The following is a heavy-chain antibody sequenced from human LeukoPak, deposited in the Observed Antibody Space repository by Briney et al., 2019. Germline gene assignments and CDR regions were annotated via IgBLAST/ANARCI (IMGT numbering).Heavy chain of an antibody. Sequence: GGSLRLSCAASGFTFKTYSMNWVRQAPGKGLEWLSYISPTGSVIYYADSLKGRFTISRDNAKDSLYLQMASLRAEDTAVYYCARAHHYDSSGYAPFEYWGQGTLVTVSS. D-gene: IGHD3-22*01. CDR1: GFTFKTYS. J-gene: IGHJ4*02. V-gene: IGHV3-48*01. CDR3: ARAHHYDSSGYAPFEY. CDR2: ISPTGSVI.